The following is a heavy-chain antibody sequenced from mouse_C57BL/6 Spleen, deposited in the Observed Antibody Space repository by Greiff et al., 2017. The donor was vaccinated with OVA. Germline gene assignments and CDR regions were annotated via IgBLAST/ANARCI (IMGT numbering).Heavy chain of an antibody. V-gene: IGHV2-4*01. D-gene: IGHD2-1*01. CDR2: IWSGGST. J-gene: IGHJ4*01. Sequence: VQLQESGPGLVQPSQSLSITCTVSGFSLTSYGVHWVRQPPGKGLEWLGVIWSGGSTDYNAAFISRLSISKDNSKSQVFFKMNSLQADDTAIYYCAKNTVYYGNSYAMDYWGQGTSVTVSS. CDR3: AKNTVYYGNSYAMDY. CDR1: GFSLTSYG.